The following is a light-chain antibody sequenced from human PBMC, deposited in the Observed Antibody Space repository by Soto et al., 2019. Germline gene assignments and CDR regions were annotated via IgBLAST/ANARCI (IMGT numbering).Light chain of an antibody. CDR3: AAWDDILSGVV. CDR1: SSNIGSHY. V-gene: IGLV1-47*02. Sequence: QSVLTQPPSASGTPGQRVTISCSGSSSNIGSHYVCWYQHLPGTAPKLLIYNNNQRPSGVPDRFSGSKSGTSASLAISGLRSEDETDYYCAAWDDILSGVVFGGGTQLTVL. CDR2: NNN. J-gene: IGLJ2*01.